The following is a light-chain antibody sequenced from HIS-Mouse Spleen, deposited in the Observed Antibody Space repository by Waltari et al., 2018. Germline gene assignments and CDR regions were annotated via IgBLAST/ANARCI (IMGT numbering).Light chain of an antibody. CDR1: SSDVGGYNY. CDR3: CSYAGSYTVV. CDR2: DVS. Sequence: QSALTQPRSVSGSPGQSVTISCTGTSSDVGGYNYVSWYQQHPGKAPKLMIYDVSKRPSGVPDRFSCSKSGNTASLTISGLQAEDEADYYCCSYAGSYTVVFGGGTKLTVL. J-gene: IGLJ2*01. V-gene: IGLV2-11*01.